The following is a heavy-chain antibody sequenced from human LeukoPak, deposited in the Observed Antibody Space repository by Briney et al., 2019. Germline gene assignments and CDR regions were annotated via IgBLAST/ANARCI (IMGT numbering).Heavy chain of an antibody. CDR3: ARRRGIEDYGDYRFDY. J-gene: IGHJ4*02. Sequence: SETLSLTCTVSGGPVSSGSYYWGWIRQPPGKGLEWIGSIYYSGSTYYNPSLKSRVTISVDTSKNQFSLKLSSVTAADTAVYYCARRRGIEDYGDYRFDYWGQGTLVTVSS. CDR1: GGPVSSGSYY. V-gene: IGHV4-39*01. CDR2: IYYSGST. D-gene: IGHD4-17*01.